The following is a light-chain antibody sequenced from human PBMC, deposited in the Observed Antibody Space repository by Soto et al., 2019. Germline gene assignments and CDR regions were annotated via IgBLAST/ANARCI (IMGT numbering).Light chain of an antibody. CDR3: QQYNSYSFSP. V-gene: IGKV1-5*01. J-gene: IGKJ1*01. CDR1: QTVNSW. CDR2: DAS. Sequence: DIQMTQSPSTLSASIRDRVTITCRASQTVNSWLAWYQQTPGKAPKLLIFDASTLESGVPSRFSGSGSGTEFTLTISNLQPDDFATYYCQQYNSYSFSPFGQGTKVEV.